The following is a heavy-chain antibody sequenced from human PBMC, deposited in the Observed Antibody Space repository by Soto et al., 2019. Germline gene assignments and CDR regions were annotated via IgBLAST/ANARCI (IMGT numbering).Heavy chain of an antibody. CDR1: GFTFSSYG. CDR2: IPYDGSNK. CDR3: AKDSRY. V-gene: IGHV3-30*18. J-gene: IGHJ4*02. Sequence: GGSLRLSCAASGFTFSSYGMHWVRQAPGKGLEWVAVIPYDGSNKYYADSVKGRFTISRDNSKNTLYLQMNSLRAEDTAVYYCAKDSRYWGQGTLVTVSS.